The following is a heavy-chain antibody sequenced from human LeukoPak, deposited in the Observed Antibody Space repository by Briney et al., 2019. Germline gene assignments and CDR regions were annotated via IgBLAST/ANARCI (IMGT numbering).Heavy chain of an antibody. D-gene: IGHD3-10*01. V-gene: IGHV3-23*01. J-gene: IGHJ4*02. CDR2: ISASGGST. CDR3: AKPPLGYASGSYPN. Sequence: GGSLRLSCAASGFTFSSYGMSWVRQAPGKGLEWVSGISASGGSTYYADSVRGRFTISRDNSKNTLYLQMNSLRAEDTAIYYCAKPPLGYASGSYPNWGQGTLVTVSS. CDR1: GFTFSSYG.